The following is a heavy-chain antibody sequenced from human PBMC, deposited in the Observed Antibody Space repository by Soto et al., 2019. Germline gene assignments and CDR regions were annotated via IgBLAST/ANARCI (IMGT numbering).Heavy chain of an antibody. CDR2: ITWNGANS. CDR1: GFRFDDYN. J-gene: IGHJ6*02. CDR3: ARETLTFGSALHV. D-gene: IGHD3-3*01. V-gene: IGHV3-43*01. Sequence: LRLSCAASGFRFDDYNMHWVRQAPGKGLEWVSLITWNGANSYYADSVKGRFTISRDGTTKSLSLQMTSLKREDTGLYFCARETLTFGSALHVSGPGTTLTV.